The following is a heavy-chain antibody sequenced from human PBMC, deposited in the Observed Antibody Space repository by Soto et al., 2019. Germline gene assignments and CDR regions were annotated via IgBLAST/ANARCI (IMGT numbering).Heavy chain of an antibody. D-gene: IGHD3-3*01. J-gene: IGHJ4*02. CDR3: ARQIGDFWSGSYYFDY. V-gene: IGHV4-59*01. CDR2: IYYSGST. CDR1: GGSISSYY. Sequence: ETLSLTCTVSGGSISSYYWSWIRQPPGKGLEWIGYIYYSGSTNYNPSLKSRVTISVDTSKNQFSLKLSSVTAADTAVYYCARQIGDFWSGSYYFDYWGQGTLVTVSS.